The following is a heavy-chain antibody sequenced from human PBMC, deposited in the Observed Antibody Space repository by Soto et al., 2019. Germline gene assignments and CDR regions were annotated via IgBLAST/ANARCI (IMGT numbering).Heavy chain of an antibody. CDR1: GFTFSSYV. D-gene: IGHD3-16*02. J-gene: IGHJ4*02. Sequence: GGSLRLSCAASGFTFSSYVMSWVRQAPGKGLEWVSAISGSGGSTYYADSVKGRFTISRDNSKNTLYLQMNSLRAEDTAVYYCAKDRDDAPDMITFGGVIALGNYFDYWGQGTLVTVSS. CDR3: AKDRDDAPDMITFGGVIALGNYFDY. V-gene: IGHV3-23*01. CDR2: ISGSGGST.